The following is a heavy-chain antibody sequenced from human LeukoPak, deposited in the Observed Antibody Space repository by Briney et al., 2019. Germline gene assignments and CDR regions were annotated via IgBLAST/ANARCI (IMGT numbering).Heavy chain of an antibody. Sequence: PGRSLRLSCAASGFTLSNYAMHWVRQAPGKGLDWMAVISYDETNKYYADSVKGRFTISGDISKNTLHLQMNSLRAEDTAVYYCARDQYSSGWYGSFDYWGQGTLVTVSS. V-gene: IGHV3-30-3*01. CDR1: GFTLSNYA. CDR3: ARDQYSSGWYGSFDY. CDR2: ISYDETNK. J-gene: IGHJ4*02. D-gene: IGHD6-19*01.